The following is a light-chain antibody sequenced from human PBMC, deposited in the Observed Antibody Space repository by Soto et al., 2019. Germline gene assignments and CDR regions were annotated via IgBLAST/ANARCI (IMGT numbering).Light chain of an antibody. CDR3: QQYGSSPWT. V-gene: IGKV3-20*01. Sequence: DMVLTQSPGPLSFSPGEIATLSCRASQSVSSSYLAWYQQKPGEAPRLLIYDASIRATGIPDRFSGSGSGTDFTLTISRLEPEDFAVYYCQQYGSSPWTFGQGTKVASK. CDR2: DAS. J-gene: IGKJ1*01. CDR1: QSVSSSY.